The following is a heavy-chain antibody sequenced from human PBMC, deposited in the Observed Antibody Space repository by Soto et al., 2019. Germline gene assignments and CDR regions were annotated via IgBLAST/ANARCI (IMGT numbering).Heavy chain of an antibody. CDR2: IYLGGTT. CDR1: SSSISSANW. CDR3: ARHLSTPGTRGFDS. V-gene: IGHV4-4*02. Sequence: QVQLQESGPGLVKPSGTLSLTCAVSSSSISSANWWSWVRQPPGKGLEWIGEIYLGGTTNYNPSLKSRVTMSIDNYKNQFFLNLASVTAADTAVYYCARHLSTPGTRGFDSWGQGTLVTVSS. J-gene: IGHJ4*02.